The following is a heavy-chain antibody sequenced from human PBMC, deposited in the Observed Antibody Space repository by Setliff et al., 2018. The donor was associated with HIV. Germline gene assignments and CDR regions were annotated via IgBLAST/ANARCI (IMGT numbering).Heavy chain of an antibody. J-gene: IGHJ5*02. D-gene: IGHD5-18*01. Sequence: SETLSLTCTVSGGSISSGNYYWTYIRQPAGKGLEWIGRIDISGSANYNPSLKSRVTISIDTSKNQFSLNLTSVTAADTAVYYCARGRYRYGYGIDHWGQGTLVTRLL. CDR2: IDISGSA. CDR3: ARGRYRYGYGIDH. V-gene: IGHV4-61*02. CDR1: GGSISSGNYY.